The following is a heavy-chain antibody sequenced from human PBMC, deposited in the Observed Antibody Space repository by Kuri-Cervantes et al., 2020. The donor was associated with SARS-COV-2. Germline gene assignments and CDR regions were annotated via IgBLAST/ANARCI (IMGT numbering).Heavy chain of an antibody. Sequence: SGPTQVKPTQTLTLTCTFSGFSLTTSGMCVAWIRQPPGKALEWLARIDWGDDKYYKTSLTTRLSISKDTSKDQVVLTMTNMDPVDTATYYCVRIRAATVIADYWGQGTLVTVSS. CDR2: IDWGDDK. J-gene: IGHJ4*02. CDR1: GFSLTTSGMC. D-gene: IGHD2-21*01. CDR3: VRIRAATVIADY. V-gene: IGHV2-70*11.